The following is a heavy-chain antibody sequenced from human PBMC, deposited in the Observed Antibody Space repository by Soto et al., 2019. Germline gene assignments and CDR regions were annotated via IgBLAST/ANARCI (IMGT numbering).Heavy chain of an antibody. D-gene: IGHD6-19*01. Sequence: EVLLVESGGGLVQPGGSLRLSCAASGFTFSNYAMDWVRQAPGKVLEYVSGISSNGVGTYYANSVKDRFTISRDNSKNTLYLQMGSLRAEDMAVYYCARREQSDYYYMDVWGKGTSVTVSS. J-gene: IGHJ6*03. V-gene: IGHV3-64*01. CDR2: ISSNGVGT. CDR3: ARREQSDYYYMDV. CDR1: GFTFSNYA.